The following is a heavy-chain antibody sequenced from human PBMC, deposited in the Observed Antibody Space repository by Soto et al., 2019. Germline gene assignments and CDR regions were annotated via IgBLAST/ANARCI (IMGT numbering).Heavy chain of an antibody. Sequence: QVQLVDSGGGVVQPGRSVRLSCAASGFTFSSYGMHWVRRAPGKGLEWVALISYDGSKEYYADSVRGQFTISRDNSKNTLYLQMNDLRVEDTAVYYCARDFTVGATYSGPYYYAMDVWGQGTTVIVSS. CDR3: ARDFTVGATYSGPYYYAMDV. CDR1: GFTFSSYG. J-gene: IGHJ6*02. V-gene: IGHV3-33*05. D-gene: IGHD1-26*01. CDR2: ISYDGSKE.